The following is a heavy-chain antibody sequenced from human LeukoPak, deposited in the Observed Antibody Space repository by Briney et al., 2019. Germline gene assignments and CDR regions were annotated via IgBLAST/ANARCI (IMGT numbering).Heavy chain of an antibody. CDR1: GFTFDDYA. CDR3: AKDTHGYSRLQVDY. CDR2: ITGYGGST. J-gene: IGHJ4*02. Sequence: GGSLSLSCAAYGFTFDDYAMHWVRQAPGKGLEWVSLITGYGGSTYYADSGKGRSTISRDNSKDSLYMQMESLRTEDNALYYCAKDTHGYSRLQVDYWGQGTLVTVSS. D-gene: IGHD6-13*01. V-gene: IGHV3-43*02.